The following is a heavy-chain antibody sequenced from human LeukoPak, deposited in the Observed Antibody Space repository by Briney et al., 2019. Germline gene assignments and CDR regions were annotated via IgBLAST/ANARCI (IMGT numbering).Heavy chain of an antibody. CDR3: ARDSGYYREESL. J-gene: IGHJ4*02. CDR1: GGTFSSYA. V-gene: IGHV1-69*13. CDR2: IIPIFGTA. D-gene: IGHD3-3*01. Sequence: SVTVSCTASGGTFSSYAISWVRQAPGQGLEWMGGIIPIFGTANYAQKFQGRVTITADESTSTAYMELSSLRSEDTAVYYCARDSGYYREESLWGQGTLVTVSS.